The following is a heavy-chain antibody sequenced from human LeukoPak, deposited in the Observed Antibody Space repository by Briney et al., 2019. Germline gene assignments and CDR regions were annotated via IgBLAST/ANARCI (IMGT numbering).Heavy chain of an antibody. CDR3: AREYSSSWYEYAFDM. J-gene: IGHJ3*02. CDR2: ISSSGSTI. V-gene: IGHV3-48*03. D-gene: IGHD6-13*01. CDR1: GFTFSSYE. Sequence: GGSLRLSCAASGFTFSSYEMNWVRQAPGKGLEWVSYISSSGSTIYYADSVKGRFTISRDNAKNSLYLQMNSLRAEDTAVYYCAREYSSSWYEYAFDMWGQGTMVTVSS.